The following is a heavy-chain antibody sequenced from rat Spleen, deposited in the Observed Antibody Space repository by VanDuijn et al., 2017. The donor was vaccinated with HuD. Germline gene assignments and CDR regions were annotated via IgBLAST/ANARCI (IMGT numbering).Heavy chain of an antibody. V-gene: IGHV5-25*01. CDR1: GFTFSSFA. D-gene: IGHD1-1*01. Sequence: EVQLVESGGGLVQPGRSLKLSCAASGFTFSSFAMAWVRQAPKKGLEWVATITSGGSNTYYPDSVKGRFTISRDNAKSTLYLQMDSLRSEDTATYYCAKGPNYYSGAVVAYWGQGTLVTVSS. J-gene: IGHJ3*01. CDR3: AKGPNYYSGAVVAY. CDR2: ITSGGSNT.